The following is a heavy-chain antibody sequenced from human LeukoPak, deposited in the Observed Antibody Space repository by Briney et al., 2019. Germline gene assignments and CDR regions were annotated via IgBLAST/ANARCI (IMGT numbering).Heavy chain of an antibody. CDR3: IAAAGQFQH. V-gene: IGHV3-23*01. J-gene: IGHJ1*01. CDR1: GFTFSSYA. Sequence: GRSLRLSCAASGFTFSSYAMSWVRQAPGKGLEWASAISGSGGSTYYADSVKGRFTISRDNSKNTLYLQMNSLRAEDTAVYYCIAAAGQFQHWGQGTLVTVSS. CDR2: ISGSGGST. D-gene: IGHD6-13*01.